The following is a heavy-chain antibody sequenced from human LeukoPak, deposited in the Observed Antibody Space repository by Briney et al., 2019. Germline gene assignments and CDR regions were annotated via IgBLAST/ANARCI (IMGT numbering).Heavy chain of an antibody. CDR1: GYTFTSYG. Sequence: ASVKVSCKASGYTFTSYGISWVRQAPGQGLEWMGWISAHNGNTNYAQKLQGRVTMTTDTSTSTAYMELRSLRSDDTAVYYCARGTPNYYDSSGYPATIDYWGQGTLVAVSS. CDR3: ARGTPNYYDSSGYPATIDY. CDR2: ISAHNGNT. V-gene: IGHV1-18*01. J-gene: IGHJ4*02. D-gene: IGHD3-22*01.